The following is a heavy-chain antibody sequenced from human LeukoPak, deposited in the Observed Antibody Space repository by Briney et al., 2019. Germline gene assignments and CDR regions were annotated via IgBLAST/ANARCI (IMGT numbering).Heavy chain of an antibody. Sequence: GESLKISCKGSGYTFTTYYIGWVRQMPGKGLEWMGIIYPGDSDARYSPSFQGQVTISVDKSISTAYLQWNSLEASDTAMYYCARQLGYCGGGGCPDSGSDHWGQGTQVTVSS. CDR3: ARQLGYCGGGGCPDSGSDH. CDR2: IYPGDSDA. V-gene: IGHV5-51*01. D-gene: IGHD2-15*01. CDR1: GYTFTTYY. J-gene: IGHJ4*02.